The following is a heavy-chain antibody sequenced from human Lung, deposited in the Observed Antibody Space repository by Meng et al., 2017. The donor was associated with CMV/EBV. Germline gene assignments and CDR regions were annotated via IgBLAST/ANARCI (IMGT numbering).Heavy chain of an antibody. CDR3: ARAYYDSTNYYFSFGY. V-gene: IGHV3-30*04. J-gene: IGHJ4*02. CDR1: GYSFGNYA. CDR2: ISYDGDKK. Sequence: GESLKISCVGSGYSFGNYAMHWVRQAPGKGLEWVAVISYDGDKKFYTDSVKGRFTISRDNSKSTLILQMNSLRTEDTAVYYCARAYYDSTNYYFSFGYWGQGTLVTVSS. D-gene: IGHD3-22*01.